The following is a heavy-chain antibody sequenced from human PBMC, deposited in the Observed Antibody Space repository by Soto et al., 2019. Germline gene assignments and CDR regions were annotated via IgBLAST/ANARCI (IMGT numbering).Heavy chain of an antibody. Sequence: EVQLVESGGGLVQPGGSLRLSCAASGFTFSSYWMSWVRQAPGKGLEWVANIKQDGSEKYYVDSVKGRFTISRDNSKNPLYLKMNSLRAEDTAVYYCARGIAAPSWAGDYYYYYYYMDVWGKGTTVTVSS. CDR1: GFTFSSYW. J-gene: IGHJ6*03. CDR2: IKQDGSEK. CDR3: ARGIAAPSWAGDYYYYYYYMDV. D-gene: IGHD6-6*01. V-gene: IGHV3-7*01.